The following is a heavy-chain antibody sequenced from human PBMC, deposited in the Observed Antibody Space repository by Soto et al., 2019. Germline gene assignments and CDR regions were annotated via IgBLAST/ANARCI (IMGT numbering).Heavy chain of an antibody. V-gene: IGHV3-53*01. D-gene: IGHD6-13*01. CDR3: AATLIAATGTGHYYGMDV. CDR2: IYSGGST. CDR1: GFTVSSNY. Sequence: EVQLVESGGGLIQPGGSLRLSCAASGFTVSSNYMSWVRQAPGKGLERVSVIYSGGSTYYADSVKGRFTISRDNSKTTLYLQMNSLRAEDTAVYYCAATLIAATGTGHYYGMDVWGQGTTVTVSS. J-gene: IGHJ6*02.